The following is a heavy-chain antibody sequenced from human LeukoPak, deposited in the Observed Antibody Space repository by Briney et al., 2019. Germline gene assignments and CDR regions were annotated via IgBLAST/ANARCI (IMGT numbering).Heavy chain of an antibody. CDR1: GYTFTSYD. CDR2: INPNSGGT. Sequence: ASVKVSCKASGYTFTSYDINWVRQAPGQGLGWMGWINPNSGGTNYAQKFQGRVTMTRDTSISTAYMELSRLRSDDTAVYYCARDTEGYYSGGSCYRHWGQGTLVTVSS. V-gene: IGHV1-2*02. CDR3: ARDTEGYYSGGSCYRH. D-gene: IGHD2-15*01. J-gene: IGHJ4*02.